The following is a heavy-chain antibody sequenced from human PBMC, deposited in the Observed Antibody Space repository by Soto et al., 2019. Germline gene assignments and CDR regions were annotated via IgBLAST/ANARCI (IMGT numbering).Heavy chain of an antibody. Sequence: QVHLVQSGAEVRKPGSSVTVSCKASGGTFSTYGITWVRQAPGQGLEWMGNIIPLIGTANYAQRFRGRVTMTADASTTTAYMELTSLRSEDTAVYYCAMVVMTTVPASVYYGLDVWGQGTTVTVSS. CDR3: AMVVMTTVPASVYYGLDV. J-gene: IGHJ6*02. CDR1: GGTFSTYG. V-gene: IGHV1-69*18. D-gene: IGHD4-4*01. CDR2: IIPLIGTA.